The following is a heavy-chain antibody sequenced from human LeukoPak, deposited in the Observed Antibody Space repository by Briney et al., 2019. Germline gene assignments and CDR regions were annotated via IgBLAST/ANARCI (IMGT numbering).Heavy chain of an antibody. CDR1: GFTFDDYT. CDR2: INSDGSST. D-gene: IGHD3-22*01. CDR3: AREVMGAYYDSSGYYYYYGMDV. V-gene: IGHV3-74*01. J-gene: IGHJ6*02. Sequence: GGSLRLSCAASGFTFDDYTMHWVRQAPGKGLVWVSRINSDGSSTSYADSVKGRFTISRDNAKNTLYLQMNSLRAEDTAVYYCAREVMGAYYDSSGYYYYYGMDVWGQGTTVTVSS.